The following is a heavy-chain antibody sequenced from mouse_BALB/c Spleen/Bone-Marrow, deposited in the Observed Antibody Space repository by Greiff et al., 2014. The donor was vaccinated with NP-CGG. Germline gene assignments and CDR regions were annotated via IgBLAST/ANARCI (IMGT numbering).Heavy chain of an antibody. CDR3: PRWYRDPHFAMHY. V-gene: IGHV1-80*01. CDR1: GYAFSSYW. J-gene: IGHJ4*01. D-gene: IGHD2-14*01. Sequence: VQLVESGAELVRPGSSVKISCKASGYAFSSYWMNWVKQRPGQGLEWIGQIYPGDGDTNYNGNFKDKATLTVDRSSSTAFMQLSSLTSEDSAVYFCPRWYRDPHFAMHYWGPGTSVPVPS. CDR2: IYPGDGDT.